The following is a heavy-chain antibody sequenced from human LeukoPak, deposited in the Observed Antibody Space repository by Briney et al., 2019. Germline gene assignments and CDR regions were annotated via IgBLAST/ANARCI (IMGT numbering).Heavy chain of an antibody. CDR2: IYHSGST. J-gene: IGHJ4*02. CDR3: ARARNTAMGRFDY. V-gene: IGHV4-4*02. D-gene: IGHD5-18*01. Sequence: GSLRLSCAASGFTFSSYWMSWVRQAPGKGLEWIGEIYHSGSTNYNPSLKSRVTISVDKSKNQFSLKLSSVTAADTAVYYYARARNTAMGRFDYWGQGTLVTVSS. CDR1: GFTFSSYW.